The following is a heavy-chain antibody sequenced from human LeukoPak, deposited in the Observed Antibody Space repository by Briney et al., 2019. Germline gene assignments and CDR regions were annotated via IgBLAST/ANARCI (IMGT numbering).Heavy chain of an antibody. Sequence: GESLKISCKASGYSFDYYWIAWVRQMPGKGLEWMGIIYPDDSDSTYSPSFQGQVTISVDKSINTAYLPWSSLKASNTAIYYCARVGSVTNFGVVSYYFDYWGQGTLVTVSS. V-gene: IGHV5-51*01. J-gene: IGHJ4*02. CDR3: ARVGSVTNFGVVSYYFDY. D-gene: IGHD3-3*01. CDR1: GYSFDYYW. CDR2: IYPDDSDS.